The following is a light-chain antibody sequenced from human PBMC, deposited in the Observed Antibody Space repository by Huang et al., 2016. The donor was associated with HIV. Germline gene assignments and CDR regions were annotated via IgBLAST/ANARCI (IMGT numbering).Light chain of an antibody. V-gene: IGKV3-15*01. CDR3: QQYNNWPPYT. CDR2: GAS. Sequence: EIVMTQSPATLSVSPGERATLSCRASQSVSSNLAWYQQKPGQAPRLLMYGASTRATGVPASFSDSGSETGFTLTISTLLSEDFAVYYSQQYNNWPPYTIGQGTNLEIK. J-gene: IGKJ2*01. CDR1: QSVSSN.